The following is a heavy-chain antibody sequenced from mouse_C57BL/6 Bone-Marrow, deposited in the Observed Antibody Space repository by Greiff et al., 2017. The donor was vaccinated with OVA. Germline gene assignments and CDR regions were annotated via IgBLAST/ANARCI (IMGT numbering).Heavy chain of an antibody. CDR1: GYTFTDYN. J-gene: IGHJ1*03. Sequence: VQLKQSGPELVKPGASVKIPCKASGYTFTDYNMDWVKQSHGKSLEWIGDINPNNGGTIYNQKFKGKATLTVDKSSSTAYMELRSLTSEDTAVYYCARRDYYCSSSWYFDVWGTGTTVTVSS. V-gene: IGHV1-18*01. CDR2: INPNNGGT. CDR3: ARRDYYCSSSWYFDV. D-gene: IGHD1-1*01.